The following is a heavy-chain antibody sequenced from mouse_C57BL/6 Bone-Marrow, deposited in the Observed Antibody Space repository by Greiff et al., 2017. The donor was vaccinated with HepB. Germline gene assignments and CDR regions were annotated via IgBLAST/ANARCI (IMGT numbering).Heavy chain of an antibody. CDR3: ARSPNFYYFDY. CDR2: INPKNGGT. V-gene: IGHV1-26*01. CDR1: GYTFTDYY. D-gene: IGHD4-1*01. J-gene: IGHJ2*01. Sequence: VQLQQSGPELVKPGASVKISCKASGYTFTDYYINWVKQSHGKSLEWIGDINPKNGGTSYNQKFKGKATLTVDKSSSTAYMKLRSLTSEDSAVYYCARSPNFYYFDYWGQGTTLTVSS.